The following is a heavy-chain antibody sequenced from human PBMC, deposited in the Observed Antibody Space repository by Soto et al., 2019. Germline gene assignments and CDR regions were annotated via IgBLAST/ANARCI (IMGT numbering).Heavy chain of an antibody. CDR2: ISGSGGST. J-gene: IGHJ4*02. Sequence: PGGSLRLSCAASGFTFSSYAMSWVRQAPVKGLEWVSAISGSGGSTYYADSGKGRFTISRDNSKNTLYLQMNSLRAEDTAVYYCAKRSRMDYDGTDASVDDWGQGTLVTVSS. V-gene: IGHV3-23*01. CDR1: GFTFSSYA. CDR3: AKRSRMDYDGTDASVDD. D-gene: IGHD2-2*01.